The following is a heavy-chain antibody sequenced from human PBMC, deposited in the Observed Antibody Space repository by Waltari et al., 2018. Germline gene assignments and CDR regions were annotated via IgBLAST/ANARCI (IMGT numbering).Heavy chain of an antibody. V-gene: IGHV3-23*04. D-gene: IGHD3-22*01. Sequence: EVQLVESGGGLVQPGGSLGLSCAASGFTFSSYAMSWVRTAPGKGLEWVSAISGSGVSTYYADSVKGRFTISRDNSKNTRYLQMNSLRAEDTAVYYCAKDGYYDSSGPTDYWGQGTLVTVSS. CDR2: ISGSGVST. CDR1: GFTFSSYA. CDR3: AKDGYYDSSGPTDY. J-gene: IGHJ4*02.